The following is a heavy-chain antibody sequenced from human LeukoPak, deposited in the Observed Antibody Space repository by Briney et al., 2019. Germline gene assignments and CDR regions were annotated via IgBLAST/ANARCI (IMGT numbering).Heavy chain of an antibody. CDR2: IYYSGST. CDR3: ARYCSGGSCYGVVDP. V-gene: IGHV4-59*08. Sequence: PSETLSLTCTVSGGSISSYYWSWIRQPPGKGLEWIGYIYYSGSTNYNPSLKSRVTISVDTSKNQFSLKLSSVTAADTAVYYCARYCSGGSCYGVVDPWGQGTLVTVSS. D-gene: IGHD2-15*01. CDR1: GGSISSYY. J-gene: IGHJ5*02.